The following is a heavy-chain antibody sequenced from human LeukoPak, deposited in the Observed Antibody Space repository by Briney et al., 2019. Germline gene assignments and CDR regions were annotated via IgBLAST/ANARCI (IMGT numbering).Heavy chain of an antibody. CDR2: ISWSSDSI. CDR3: ARFAAGGSYYYYMDV. Sequence: GGSLRLSCAASGFTFDNFAMNWVRQAPGKGLEWVSGISWSSDSIGYVDSVKGRFTISRDNAKNSLYLQMNSLRADDTAVYYCARFAAGGSYYYYMDVWGKGTTVTVSS. J-gene: IGHJ6*03. V-gene: IGHV3-9*01. D-gene: IGHD3-10*01. CDR1: GFTFDNFA.